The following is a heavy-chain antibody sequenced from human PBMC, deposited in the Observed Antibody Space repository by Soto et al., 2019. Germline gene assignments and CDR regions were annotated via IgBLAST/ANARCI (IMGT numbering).Heavy chain of an antibody. CDR1: GGSISSGSYY. J-gene: IGHJ4*02. Sequence: SETLSLTCTVSGGSISSGSYYWSWIRQHPGKGLEWIGYMHYSGSTFYNPSLQSRVTISVYTSKNQSSLKLSSVTAADTAVYYCARESLAYCGGDCYSSPFDYWSQGTLVTVSS. CDR2: MHYSGST. D-gene: IGHD2-21*02. CDR3: ARESLAYCGGDCYSSPFDY. V-gene: IGHV4-31*03.